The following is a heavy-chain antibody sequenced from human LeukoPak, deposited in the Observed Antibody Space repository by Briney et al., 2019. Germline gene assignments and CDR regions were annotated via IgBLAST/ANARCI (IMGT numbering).Heavy chain of an antibody. Sequence: PSETLSLTCTVSGGSISSSSYYWGWIRQPPGKGLEWIGEINHSGSTNYNPSLKSRVTISVDTSKNQFSLKLSSVTAADTAVYYCARAHNYGDYGRWGQGTLVTVSS. D-gene: IGHD4-17*01. CDR1: GGSISSSSYY. V-gene: IGHV4-39*07. CDR3: ARAHNYGDYGR. CDR2: INHSGST. J-gene: IGHJ4*02.